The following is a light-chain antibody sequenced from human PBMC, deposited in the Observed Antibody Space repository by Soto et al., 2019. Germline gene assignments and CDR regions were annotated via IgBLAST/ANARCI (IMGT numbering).Light chain of an antibody. CDR3: QQYNNWPPFT. V-gene: IGKV3-15*01. J-gene: IGKJ3*01. Sequence: EIVMTQSPATLSVSPGERATLSCRASQSVGYRLAWYQQKPGQAPRLLIYDASTRATGFPARFSGSGSGTEFTLTISSLQSEDFAVYYYQQYNNWPPFTFGPGTKVDIK. CDR2: DAS. CDR1: QSVGYR.